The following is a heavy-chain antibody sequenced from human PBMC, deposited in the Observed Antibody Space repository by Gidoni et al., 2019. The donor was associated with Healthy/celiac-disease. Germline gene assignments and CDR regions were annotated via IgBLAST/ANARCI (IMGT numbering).Heavy chain of an antibody. V-gene: IGHV1-69*01. J-gene: IGHJ5*02. Sequence: QVQLVQSGAEVKKPGSSVKVSCKASGGTFSSYAIRWVRQAPRQGLEWMGGIIPIFGTANYAQKCQGRVTITADESTSTAYRELSSLGCEDTAVYYCARGGDYYGSGNWFDPWGQGTLVTVSS. CDR2: IIPIFGTA. D-gene: IGHD3-10*01. CDR1: GGTFSSYA. CDR3: ARGGDYYGSGNWFDP.